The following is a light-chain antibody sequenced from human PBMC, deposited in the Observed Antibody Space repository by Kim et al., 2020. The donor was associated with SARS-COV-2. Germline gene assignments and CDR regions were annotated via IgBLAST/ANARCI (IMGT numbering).Light chain of an antibody. CDR1: GSNIGTNS. V-gene: IGLV1-44*01. CDR3: ATWDDSLKGYV. CDR2: SDN. J-gene: IGLJ1*01. Sequence: QSVLTQPPSASGTPGQMVTISCSGSGSNIGTNSVNWYQQFPGVAPRLLLHSDNQRPSGVPDRFSGSKSGTSASLAISGLQSEDEADDYCATWDDSLKGYVFGPGTKVTVL.